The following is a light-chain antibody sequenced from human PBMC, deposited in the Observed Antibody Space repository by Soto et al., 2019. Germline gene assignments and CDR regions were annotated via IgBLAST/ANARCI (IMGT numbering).Light chain of an antibody. CDR3: LQDYNFPPT. V-gene: IGKV1-6*01. Sequence: AIQMTQSPSSLSASVGDRVTITCRASQGIRTGLGWYQQKPGKVPKLLIYDASSLQIGVPASFSGSGSGTDFTLTISSLQPEDFSTYYCLQDYNFPPTFGQGTKVDIK. CDR2: DAS. CDR1: QGIRTG. J-gene: IGKJ1*01.